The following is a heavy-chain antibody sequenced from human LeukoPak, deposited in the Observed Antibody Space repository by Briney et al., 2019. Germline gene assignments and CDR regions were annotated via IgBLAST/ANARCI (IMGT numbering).Heavy chain of an antibody. V-gene: IGHV3-21*01. CDR1: GFTFSSYS. D-gene: IGHD2-15*01. CDR3: ASRYCSGGSCYSGWGAGFDP. J-gene: IGHJ5*02. CDR2: ISSSSSYI. Sequence: GGSLRLSCAASGFTFSSYSMNWVRQAPGKGLEWVSSISSSSSYIYYADSVKGRFTISRDNAKNSLHLQMNSLRAEDTAVYYCASRYCSGGSCYSGWGAGFDPWGQGTLVTASS.